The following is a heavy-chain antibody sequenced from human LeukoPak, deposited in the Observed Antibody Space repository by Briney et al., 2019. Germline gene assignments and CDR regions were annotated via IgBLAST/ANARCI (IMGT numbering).Heavy chain of an antibody. CDR1: GFTFSSYS. J-gene: IGHJ6*02. CDR2: ISSSSSYI. Sequence: GGSVRLSCAASGFTFSSYSMNWVRQAPGKGLEWVSSISSSSSYIYYADSVKGRFTISRDNAKNSLYLQMNSLRAEDTAVYYCARGIAVARYYYGMDVWGQGTTVTVSS. V-gene: IGHV3-21*01. D-gene: IGHD6-13*01. CDR3: ARGIAVARYYYGMDV.